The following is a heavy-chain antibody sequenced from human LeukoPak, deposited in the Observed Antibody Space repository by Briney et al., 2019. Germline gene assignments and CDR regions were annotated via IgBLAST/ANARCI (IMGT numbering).Heavy chain of an antibody. CDR3: AKEDESDAFDI. J-gene: IGHJ3*02. CDR2: ISYDGSNK. Sequence: GGSLRLSCAASGFTFSSYSMNWVRQAPGKGLEWVAVISYDGSNKYYADSVKGRFTISRDNSKNTMYLQMNSLRAEDTAVYYCAKEDESDAFDIWGQGTMVTVSS. V-gene: IGHV3-30*18. CDR1: GFTFSSYS.